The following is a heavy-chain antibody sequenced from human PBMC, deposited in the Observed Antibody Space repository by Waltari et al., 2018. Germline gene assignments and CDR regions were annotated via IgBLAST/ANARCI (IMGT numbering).Heavy chain of an antibody. D-gene: IGHD4-17*01. Sequence: LQLQESGSGLVKPSQTLSLTCAVSGGSIRSGGYSWSWIRQPPGKGLEWIGYIYHSGSTYYNPSRKSRVTISVDRSKNQFSLKLSSVTAADTAVYYCARQPTVTTGLGAFDIWGQGTMVTVSS. CDR2: IYHSGST. CDR3: ARQPTVTTGLGAFDI. V-gene: IGHV4-30-2*01. J-gene: IGHJ3*02. CDR1: GGSIRSGGYS.